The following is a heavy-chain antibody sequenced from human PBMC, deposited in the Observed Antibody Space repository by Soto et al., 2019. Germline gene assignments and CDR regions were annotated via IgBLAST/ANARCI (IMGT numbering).Heavy chain of an antibody. Sequence: SETLSLTCTVSGGSISSYYWSWIRQPAGKGLEWIGRIYTSGSTNYNPSLKSRVTMSVDTSKNQFSLKLSSVTAADTAVYYCARHYYDSSGYRYNWFDPWGQGTLATVSS. CDR2: IYTSGST. CDR3: ARHYYDSSGYRYNWFDP. D-gene: IGHD3-22*01. CDR1: GGSISSYY. V-gene: IGHV4-4*07. J-gene: IGHJ5*02.